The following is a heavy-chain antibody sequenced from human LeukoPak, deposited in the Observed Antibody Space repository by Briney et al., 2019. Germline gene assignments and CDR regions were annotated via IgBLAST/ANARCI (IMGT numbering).Heavy chain of an antibody. CDR1: GFTFSSYG. V-gene: IGHV3-30*18. J-gene: IGHJ4*02. Sequence: GGSLRLSCAASGFTFSSYGMHWVRQAPGKGLEWVAVISYDGSNKYCADSVKGRFTISRDNSKNTLYLQMNSLRAEDTAVYYCAKDPYSSSWLIDYWGQGTLVTVSS. CDR2: ISYDGSNK. D-gene: IGHD6-13*01. CDR3: AKDPYSSSWLIDY.